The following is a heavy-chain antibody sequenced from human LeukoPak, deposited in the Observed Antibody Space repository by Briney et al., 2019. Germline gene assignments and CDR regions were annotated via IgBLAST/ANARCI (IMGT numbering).Heavy chain of an antibody. CDR1: GGSFSGYH. V-gene: IGHV4-34*01. D-gene: IGHD4-17*01. CDR3: ARGGDYYGMDV. J-gene: IGHJ6*02. Sequence: SETLSLTCAVYGGSFSGYHWSWIRQPPGKGLEWIGEINHGGSTNYNPSLKSRVAISVDTSKNQFSLKVSSVTAADTAVYYCARGGDYYGMDVWGQGKTVTVSS. CDR2: INHGGST.